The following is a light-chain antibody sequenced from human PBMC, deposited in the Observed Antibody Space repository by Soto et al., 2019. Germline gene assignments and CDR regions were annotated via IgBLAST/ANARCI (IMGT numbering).Light chain of an antibody. Sequence: EIVLTQSPGTLSLSPGERATLSCRASQSFSSSYLAWYQQKPGQAPRLLIYGASSRATGIPDRFSGSGSGTVFTLTISRLEPEDFSVYYCQHYGSSPEYTFGQGTKLEI. CDR1: QSFSSSY. J-gene: IGKJ2*01. CDR3: QHYGSSPEYT. CDR2: GAS. V-gene: IGKV3-20*01.